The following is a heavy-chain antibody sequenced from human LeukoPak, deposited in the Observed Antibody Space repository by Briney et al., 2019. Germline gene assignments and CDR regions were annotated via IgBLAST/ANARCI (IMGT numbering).Heavy chain of an antibody. CDR1: GYTFTSYY. V-gene: IGHV1-46*01. CDR2: IKVGAGST. J-gene: IGHJ3*02. Sequence: ASVKVSCKASGYTFTSYYMHWVRQAPGQGFEWMGIIKVGAGSTSYAQKFQGRVTMTRDTSTSTVYMELSSLRSDDTAVYYCARLSQQTFDIWGQGTLVTVSS. CDR3: ARLSQQTFDI.